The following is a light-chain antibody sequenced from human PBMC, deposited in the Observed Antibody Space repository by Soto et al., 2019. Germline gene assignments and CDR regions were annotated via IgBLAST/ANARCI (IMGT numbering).Light chain of an antibody. CDR1: SSDVGSYNL. V-gene: IGLV2-23*02. J-gene: IGLJ3*02. Sequence: QSVLPQPASVSGSPGQSITISCTGTSSDVGSYNLVSWYQHLPGKAPKLIIYEVTERPSGISSRFSGSKSGNTASLTISGLQGEDEAYYYCCSYAGSSLLVFGGGTKLTVL. CDR3: CSYAGSSLLV. CDR2: EVT.